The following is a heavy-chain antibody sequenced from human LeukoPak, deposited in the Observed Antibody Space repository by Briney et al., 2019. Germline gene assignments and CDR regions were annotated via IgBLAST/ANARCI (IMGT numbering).Heavy chain of an antibody. J-gene: IGHJ4*02. CDR3: ARVYNYYDSSGYYYFDY. Sequence: SETLSLTCGVSGGSITNTNYWTWVRQPPGKGLEWIGEVNLQGSTNYNPSLMGRVAISVDTSKNQFSLKLSSVTAADTAVYYCARVYNYYDSSGYYYFDYWGQGTLVTVSS. V-gene: IGHV4-4*02. D-gene: IGHD3-22*01. CDR1: GGSITNTNY. CDR2: VNLQGST.